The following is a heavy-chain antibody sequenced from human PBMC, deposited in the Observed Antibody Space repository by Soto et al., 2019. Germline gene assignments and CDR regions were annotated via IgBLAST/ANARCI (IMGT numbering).Heavy chain of an antibody. CDR2: ISGSGSII. V-gene: IGHV3-11*01. J-gene: IGHJ4*02. CDR1: GFTLSDYY. CDR3: ARKITMVRGLIIPYFDY. Sequence: GGSLRLSCAASGFTLSDYYMSWIRQAPGKGLEWVSYISGSGSIIYYADSVRGRFTISRDDAKNSLYLQMNSLRAEDTAMYYCARKITMVRGLIIPYFDYWGQGALVTVSS. D-gene: IGHD3-10*01.